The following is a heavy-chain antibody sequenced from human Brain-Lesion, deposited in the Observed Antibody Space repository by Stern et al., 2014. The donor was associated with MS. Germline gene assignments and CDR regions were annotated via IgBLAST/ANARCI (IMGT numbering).Heavy chain of an antibody. CDR3: ARGRVVPGFQYYATDV. Sequence: QVQLQESGPGLVKPSQTLSLSCTVSGGSISSGGYYWSWLRQPAGKGLEWIGRIFNSGSTSYKPSLQHRVTLSINTFKNPFSLRLNSMTAADTAVYYCARGRVVPGFQYYATDVWGQGTTVIVSS. CDR1: GGSISSGGYY. D-gene: IGHD2-2*01. V-gene: IGHV4-61*02. CDR2: IFNSGST. J-gene: IGHJ6*02.